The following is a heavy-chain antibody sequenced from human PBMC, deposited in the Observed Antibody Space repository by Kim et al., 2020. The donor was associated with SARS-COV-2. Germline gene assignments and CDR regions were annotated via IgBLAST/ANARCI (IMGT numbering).Heavy chain of an antibody. CDR3: ARDVGALPDY. D-gene: IGHD1-26*01. CDR2: NT. J-gene: IGHJ4*02. Sequence: NTNYAQKLQGRVTMTTDTSTSTAYMELRSLRSDDTAVYYCARDVGALPDYWGQGTLVTVSS. V-gene: IGHV1-18*01.